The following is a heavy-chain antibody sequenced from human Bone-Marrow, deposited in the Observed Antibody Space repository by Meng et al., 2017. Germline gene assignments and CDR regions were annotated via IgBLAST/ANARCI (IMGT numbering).Heavy chain of an antibody. CDR2: IKRNSDGGTI. V-gene: IGHV3-15*01. CDR3: ATGAAAADH. Sequence: GEVVESGGGLVKPGVSFRLFCVASGLSFTDGWMSWVRQAPGKGLEWVGRIKRNSDGGTIDYAAPVKGRFTISRDDSKNTLYLQMDSLITEDTAVYFCATGAAAADHWGQGTLVTVSS. D-gene: IGHD6-13*01. CDR1: GLSFTDGW. J-gene: IGHJ4*02.